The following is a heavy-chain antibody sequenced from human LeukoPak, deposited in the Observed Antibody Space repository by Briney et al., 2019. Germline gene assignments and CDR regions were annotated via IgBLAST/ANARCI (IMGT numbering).Heavy chain of an antibody. D-gene: IGHD3-10*01. CDR3: ARIYYGSGSYPHYYYGMDV. J-gene: IGHJ6*02. CDR2: IYYSGST. V-gene: IGHV4-39*01. Sequence: SETLSLTCTVSGGSISSGSYYWGWIRQPPGKGLEWIGSIYYSGSTYYNPSLKSRVTISVDTSKNQFSLKLSSVTAADTAVYYCARIYYGSGSYPHYYYGMDVWGQGTTVTVSS. CDR1: GGSISSGSYY.